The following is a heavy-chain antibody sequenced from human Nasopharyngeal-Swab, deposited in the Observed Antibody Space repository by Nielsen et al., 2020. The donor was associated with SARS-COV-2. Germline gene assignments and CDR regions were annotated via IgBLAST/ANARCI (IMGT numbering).Heavy chain of an antibody. CDR1: GFTFSDYS. D-gene: IGHD3-10*01. CDR2: IVGNGDYT. J-gene: IGHJ4*02. Sequence: GESLKISCSASGFTFSDYSMHWVRQAPGKGLEWVSLIVGNGDYTYYADSVKGRFTISRDNSKNSLYLQMNSLKTEDTALYYCAKDMGYGSGSYYSFDNWGQGTLVTVSS. CDR3: AKDMGYGSGSYYSFDN. V-gene: IGHV3-43*01.